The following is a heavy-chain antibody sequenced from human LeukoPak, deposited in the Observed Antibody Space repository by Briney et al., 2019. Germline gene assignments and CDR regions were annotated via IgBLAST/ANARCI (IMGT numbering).Heavy chain of an antibody. Sequence: GGSLRLSCAASGFTFRNYWMGWVRQAPGKGLEWVANTKPDGTAEYYADSVRGRFTTSTDNTTNFLYLQMIRLRGADTSFYYCARDGGLHTNFDYWGQGTLVTVSS. V-gene: IGHV3-7*01. J-gene: IGHJ4*02. CDR2: TKPDGTAE. CDR1: GFTFRNYW. CDR3: ARDGGLHTNFDY. D-gene: IGHD2-15*01.